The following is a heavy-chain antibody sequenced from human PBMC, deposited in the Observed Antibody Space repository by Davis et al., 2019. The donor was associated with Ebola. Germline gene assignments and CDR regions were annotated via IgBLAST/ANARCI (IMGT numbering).Heavy chain of an antibody. CDR1: GFTFNTYS. D-gene: IGHD3-9*01. V-gene: IGHV3-21*01. Sequence: GESLKISCVASGFTFNTYSMNWVRQAPGKGLEWVSSIGTSGTYIHYSDSMRGRFTISRADAKNSLYLHMNSLRAEDTAVYYCVREGYDILTGYRTREIDYWGQGTLVTVSS. J-gene: IGHJ4*02. CDR3: VREGYDILTGYRTREIDY. CDR2: IGTSGTYI.